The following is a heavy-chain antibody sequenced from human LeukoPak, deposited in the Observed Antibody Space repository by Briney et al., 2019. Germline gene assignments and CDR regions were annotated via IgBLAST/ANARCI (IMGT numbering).Heavy chain of an antibody. CDR1: GGTFSSYA. V-gene: IGHV1-69*05. D-gene: IGHD6-13*01. J-gene: IGHJ1*01. CDR2: IIPIFGTA. Sequence: ASVKVSCKASGGTFSSYAISWVRQAPGQGLEWMGGIIPIFGTANYAQKFQGRVTITTDESTSTAYMELSSLRSVDTAVYYCASGAAAGVEYFQHWGQGTLVTVSS. CDR3: ASGAAAGVEYFQH.